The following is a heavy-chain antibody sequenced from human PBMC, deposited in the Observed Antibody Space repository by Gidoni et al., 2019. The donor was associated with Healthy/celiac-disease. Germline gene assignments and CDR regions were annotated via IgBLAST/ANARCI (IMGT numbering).Heavy chain of an antibody. CDR2: ISWNSGSI. Sequence: EVQLVESGGGLVQPGRSLRLSCAASGFTFDDYALHWVRQAPGKGLEWVSGISWNSGSIGYADSVKGRFTISRDNAKNSLYLQMNSLRAEDTALYYCAKDRLIAAAGYYYYGMDVWGQGTTVTVSS. V-gene: IGHV3-9*01. CDR3: AKDRLIAAAGYYYYGMDV. J-gene: IGHJ6*02. D-gene: IGHD6-13*01. CDR1: GFTFDDYA.